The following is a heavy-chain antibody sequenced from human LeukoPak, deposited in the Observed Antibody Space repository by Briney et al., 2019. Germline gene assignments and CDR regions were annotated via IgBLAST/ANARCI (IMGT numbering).Heavy chain of an antibody. CDR1: GGSFSGYY. D-gene: IGHD3-22*01. J-gene: IGHJ4*02. CDR2: INHSGST. CDR3: ARGPTTYYYDSSGYYGH. Sequence: ETLSLTCAVYGGSFSGYYWSWIRQPPGKGLEWIGEINHSGSTNYNPSLKSRVTISVDTSKNQFSLKLSSVTAADTAVYYCARGPTTYYYDSSGYYGHWGQGTLVTVSS. V-gene: IGHV4-34*01.